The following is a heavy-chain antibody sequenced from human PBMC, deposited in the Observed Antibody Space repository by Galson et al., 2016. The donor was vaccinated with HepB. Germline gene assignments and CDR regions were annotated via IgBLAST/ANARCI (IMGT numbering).Heavy chain of an antibody. CDR1: GFTFSTQS. V-gene: IGHV3-74*01. J-gene: IGHJ4*02. CDR2: IKNDGTTT. CDR3: ARLSLVSAGTVDY. D-gene: IGHD6-19*01. Sequence: SLRLSCAASGFTFSTQSMNWVRQAPGKGLEWVSHIKNDGTTTNYADSVRGRFIISRDNAKNTLYLQMNSLRAEDTAVYYCARLSLVSAGTVDYWGQGTLVVVSS.